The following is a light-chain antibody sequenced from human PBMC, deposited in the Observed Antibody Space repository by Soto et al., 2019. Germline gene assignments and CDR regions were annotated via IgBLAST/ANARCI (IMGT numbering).Light chain of an antibody. CDR1: QGISTY. J-gene: IGKJ1*01. CDR2: AAS. CDR3: QHSTTWT. V-gene: IGKV1-39*01. Sequence: DIQMTQSPSSLSASVGYRFTITCRASQGISTYLNWYQQKPGKAPKLLIYAASSLQSGVPSRFSGSGSETDFTLTISSLQPEDFATYSCQHSTTWTFGQGTTGDIK.